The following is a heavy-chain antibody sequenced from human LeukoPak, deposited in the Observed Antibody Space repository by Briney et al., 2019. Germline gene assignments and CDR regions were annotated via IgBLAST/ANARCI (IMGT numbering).Heavy chain of an antibody. D-gene: IGHD2-2*01. V-gene: IGHV1-69*06. CDR3: ARDEGYCSSTSCPGHY. J-gene: IGHJ4*02. Sequence: ASVKVSCKASGYTFSSYAISWVRQAPGQGLEWMGGIIPIFGTANYAQKFQGRVTITADKSTSTAYMELSSLRSEDTAVYYCARDEGYCSSTSCPGHYWGQGTLVTVSS. CDR2: IIPIFGTA. CDR1: GYTFSSYA.